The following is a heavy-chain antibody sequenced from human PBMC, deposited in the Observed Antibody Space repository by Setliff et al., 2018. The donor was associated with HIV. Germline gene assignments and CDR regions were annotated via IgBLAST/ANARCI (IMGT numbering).Heavy chain of an antibody. D-gene: IGHD2-8*01. J-gene: IGHJ4*02. CDR3: ARLRSSNGLFCLLDS. Sequence: SEILSLTCSVSGASVSDHHWTWIRQTAEKRLEYIGRIRFSGGSNYNPSLSSRVTMSVDTSNNQFSLRLKSVTSADTAVYYCARLRSSNGLFCLLDSWGQGTRVTVSS. CDR1: GASVSDHH. CDR2: IRFSGGS. V-gene: IGHV4-4*07.